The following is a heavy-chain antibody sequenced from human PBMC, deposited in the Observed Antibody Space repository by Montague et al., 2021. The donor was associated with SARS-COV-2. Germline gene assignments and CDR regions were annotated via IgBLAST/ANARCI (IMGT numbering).Heavy chain of an antibody. Sequence: SETLSLTCTVSGGSIGTYYWGWVRQSPGKGLEWIGYIYYSGSVTTSYNPSLKSRVSISVDTSENQFSLKLTSVTAADTAVYYCARRGGGEVFARFMYWYFDVWSRGSLVTVSS. CDR1: GGSIGTYY. CDR2: IYYSGSVTT. CDR3: ARRGGGEVFARFMYWYFDV. J-gene: IGHJ2*01. D-gene: IGHD2-21*01. V-gene: IGHV4-59*13.